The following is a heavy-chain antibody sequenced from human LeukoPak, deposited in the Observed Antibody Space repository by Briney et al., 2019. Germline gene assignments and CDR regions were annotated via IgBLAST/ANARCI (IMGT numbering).Heavy chain of an antibody. CDR3: ARAGVISGWDS. D-gene: IGHD3-3*02. J-gene: IGHJ4*02. Sequence: PGGSLRLSCAASGFTFSNYPMGWVRQAPGKGLEWLSALGGEQSGSWTKSADSVKGRFTISRDNSENTLYMQMDSLTVEDTAVYYCARAGVISGWDSRGQGVLVTVSS. V-gene: IGHV3-23*01. CDR1: GFTFSNYP. CDR2: LGGEQSGSWT.